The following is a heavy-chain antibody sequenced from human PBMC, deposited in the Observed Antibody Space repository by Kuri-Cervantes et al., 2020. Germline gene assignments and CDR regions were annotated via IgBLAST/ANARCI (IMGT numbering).Heavy chain of an antibody. D-gene: IGHD6-13*01. Sequence: GESLKISCAASGFTFSNYAMSWVRQAPGKGLEWVSGIIGSGGGTYYAESVKGRFTISRDNTKNSLYLQMNSLRAEDTAVYYCARAYSSSWYHRGYYYYMDVWGKGTTVTVSS. V-gene: IGHV3-23*01. CDR1: GFTFSNYA. CDR3: ARAYSSSWYHRGYYYYMDV. J-gene: IGHJ6*03. CDR2: IIGSGGGT.